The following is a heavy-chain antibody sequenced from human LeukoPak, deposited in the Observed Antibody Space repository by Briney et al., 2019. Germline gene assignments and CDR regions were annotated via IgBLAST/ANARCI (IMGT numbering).Heavy chain of an antibody. V-gene: IGHV1-2*02. CDR2: INPNSGGT. CDR3: ARWEDYYDSSGYYYEDYFDY. CDR1: GYAFTGYY. J-gene: IGHJ4*02. D-gene: IGHD3-22*01. Sequence: ASVKVSCKASGYAFTGYYMHWVRQAPGQELEWMGWINPNSGGTNYAQKFQGRVTMTRDTSISTAYMELSRLRSDDTAVYYCARWEDYYDSSGYYYEDYFDYWGQGTLVTVSS.